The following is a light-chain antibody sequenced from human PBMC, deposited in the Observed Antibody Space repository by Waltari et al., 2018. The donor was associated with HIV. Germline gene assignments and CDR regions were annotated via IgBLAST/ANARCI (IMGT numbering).Light chain of an antibody. CDR2: EVS. CDR3: SSYTSSSTV. Sequence: QSALTQPASVSGSPGQSITISCTGTSSDVGAYKYVAGYQQHPGNAPKLMICEVSKRLSGVSHRVSGSKSGNTASLTISGLQAEDEADYYCSSYTSSSTVFGGGTKLTVL. V-gene: IGLV2-14*01. CDR1: SSDVGAYKY. J-gene: IGLJ3*02.